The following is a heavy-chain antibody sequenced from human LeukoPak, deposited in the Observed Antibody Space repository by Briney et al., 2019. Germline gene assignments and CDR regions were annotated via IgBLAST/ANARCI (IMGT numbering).Heavy chain of an antibody. J-gene: IGHJ6*02. Sequence: KASETLSLTCAVSGGSISSGGYSWSWIRQPPGKGLEWIGYIYHSGSTYYNPSLKSRVTISVDTSKNQFSLKLSSVTAADTAVYYCARGWFPKSPHVGMDVWGQGTTVTVSS. CDR1: GGSISSGGYS. CDR2: IYHSGST. V-gene: IGHV4-30-2*01. D-gene: IGHD2-15*01. CDR3: ARGWFPKSPHVGMDV.